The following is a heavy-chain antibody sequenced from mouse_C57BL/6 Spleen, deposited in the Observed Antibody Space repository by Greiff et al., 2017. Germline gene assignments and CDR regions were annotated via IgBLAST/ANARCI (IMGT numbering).Heavy chain of an antibody. CDR3: ARRASYYSNLDY. V-gene: IGHV1-69*01. CDR1: GYTFTSYW. Sequence: QVQLQQPGAELVMPGASVKLSCKASGYTFTSYWMHWVKQRPGQGLEWIGEIDPSDSYTNYNQKFKGKSTLTVDKSSSTAYMQLSSLTSEDSAVYYCARRASYYSNLDYWGQGTTLTVSS. CDR2: IDPSDSYT. J-gene: IGHJ2*01. D-gene: IGHD2-5*01.